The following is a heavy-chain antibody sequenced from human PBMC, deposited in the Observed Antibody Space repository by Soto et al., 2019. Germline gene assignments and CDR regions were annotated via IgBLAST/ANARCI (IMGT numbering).Heavy chain of an antibody. CDR2: INHSGST. D-gene: IGHD6-6*01. CDR1: GGSFSGYY. J-gene: IGHJ4*02. Sequence: SEALSVTCAVYGGSFSGYYWSWIRQPPGKGLEWIGEINHSGSTNYNPALKSRVTISVDTSKNQFSLKLSSVTAADTAVYYCARMVTGIEYSSSSVRTRPRKHFDYWGQGTLVTVSS. V-gene: IGHV4-34*01. CDR3: ARMVTGIEYSSSSVRTRPRKHFDY.